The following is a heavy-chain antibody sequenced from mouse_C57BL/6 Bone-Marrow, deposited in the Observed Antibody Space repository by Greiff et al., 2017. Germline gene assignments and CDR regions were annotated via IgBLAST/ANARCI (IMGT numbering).Heavy chain of an antibody. CDR2: ISNGGGST. Sequence: EVQVVESGGGLVQPGGSLKLSCAASGFTFSDYYMYWVRQTPEKRLEWVAYISNGGGSTYYPDTVQGRFTISRDNAKNTLYLQMSRLKSEDTAMYYCAREGRGYYFDYWGQGTTLTVSS. V-gene: IGHV5-12*01. CDR1: GFTFSDYY. J-gene: IGHJ2*01. CDR3: AREGRGYYFDY.